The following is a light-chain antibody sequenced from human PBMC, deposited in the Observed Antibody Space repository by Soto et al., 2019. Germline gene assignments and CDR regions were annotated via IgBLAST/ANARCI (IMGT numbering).Light chain of an antibody. CDR1: SSDVGNYEL. CDR3: CSFAGGSTYVV. Sequence: QSALTQPASVSGSPGKSITISCCGTSSDVGNYELVSWYQQLPGNAPKLIIYEVTKRPSGVANRFSVSKSGNTASLTISGLLAEDEADYHCCSFAGGSTYVVFGGGTKLTVL. J-gene: IGLJ2*01. CDR2: EVT. V-gene: IGLV2-23*02.